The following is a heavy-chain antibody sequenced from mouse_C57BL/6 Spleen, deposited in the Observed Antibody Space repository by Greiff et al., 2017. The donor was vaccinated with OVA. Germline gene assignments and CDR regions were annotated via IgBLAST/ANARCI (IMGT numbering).Heavy chain of an antibody. CDR1: GYAFSSSW. D-gene: IGHD1-1*02. V-gene: IGHV1-82*01. J-gene: IGHJ3*01. CDR3: AREGGSSWFAY. Sequence: QVQRVESGPELVKPGASVKISCKASGYAFSSSWMNWVKQRPGKGLEWIGRIYPGDGDTNYNGKFKGKATLTADKSSSTAYMQLSSLTSEDSAVYFCAREGGSSWFAYWGQGTLVTVSA. CDR2: IYPGDGDT.